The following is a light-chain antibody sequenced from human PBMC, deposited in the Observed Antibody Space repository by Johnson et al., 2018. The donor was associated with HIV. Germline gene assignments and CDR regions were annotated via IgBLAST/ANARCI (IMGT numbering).Light chain of an antibody. CDR3: GTWDSSLSAGV. V-gene: IGLV1-51*02. Sequence: QSVFTQPPSVSAAPGQKVTIYCSRSSSNVGNNYVSWYQQLPGTAPKLLIYENNKRPSGIPDRFSGSKSGTSATLGITGLQTGDEADYYCGTWDSSLSAGVFGTVTKVTVL. CDR1: SSNVGNNY. J-gene: IGLJ1*01. CDR2: ENN.